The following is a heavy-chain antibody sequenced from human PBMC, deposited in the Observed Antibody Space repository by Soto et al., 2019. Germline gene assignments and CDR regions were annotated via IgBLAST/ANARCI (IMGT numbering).Heavy chain of an antibody. V-gene: IGHV2-5*02. D-gene: IGHD4-17*01. CDR2: IYWDDDA. Sequence: QKTVKESGPTLVKPTQTLTLTCTFSGFSLSTSGVGVGWIRQPPGKALEWLALIYWDDDARYSPSLNSRLTITKDTSKNQVVLTMTNMDPVDTATYYCVHREGDYGDYKYWGQGTLVTVSS. CDR3: VHREGDYGDYKY. J-gene: IGHJ4*02. CDR1: GFSLSTSGVG.